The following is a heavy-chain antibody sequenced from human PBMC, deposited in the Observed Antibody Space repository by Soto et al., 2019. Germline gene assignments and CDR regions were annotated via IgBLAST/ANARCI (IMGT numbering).Heavy chain of an antibody. CDR1: CGSFSGYY. CDR2: INHSGST. CDR3: ARSRGLSYGGNSGGPFDY. Sequence: SETLSLTCAVYCGSFSGYYWSWIRQPPGKGLEWIGEINHSGSTNYNPSLKSRVTISVDTSKNQFSLKLSSVTAADTAVYYCARSRGLSYGGNSGGPFDYWGQGTLVTVSS. V-gene: IGHV4-34*01. J-gene: IGHJ4*02. D-gene: IGHD4-17*01.